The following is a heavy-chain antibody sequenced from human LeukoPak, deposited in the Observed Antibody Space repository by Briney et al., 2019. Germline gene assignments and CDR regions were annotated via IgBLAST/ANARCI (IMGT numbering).Heavy chain of an antibody. D-gene: IGHD2-2*01. CDR1: GFNFSDFY. J-gene: IGHJ4*02. CDR2: ISLSGSTI. V-gene: IGHV3-11*01. CDR3: AREASCSSTTCYFDY. Sequence: GGSLRLSCAAPGFNFSDFYMSWIRQAPRKGLEWLSSISLSGSTITYAASVKGRVTVSRDNAKTSLFLQMNSLRADDTAVYYCAREASCSSTTCYFDYWGQGTLVTVSS.